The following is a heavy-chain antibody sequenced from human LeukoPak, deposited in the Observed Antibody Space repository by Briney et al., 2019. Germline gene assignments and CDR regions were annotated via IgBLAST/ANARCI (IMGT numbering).Heavy chain of an antibody. V-gene: IGHV3-11*04. CDR3: ARDGDVDYGNDGFDM. D-gene: IGHD4-17*01. J-gene: IGHJ3*02. CDR1: GFTFSDYY. Sequence: GGSLRLSCAASGFTFSDYYMSWIRQAPGKGLEWISYISASGNTVFQPDSVRGRFTVSRDNARNSVFLQMNSLRAEDTAIYYCARDGDVDYGNDGFDMWGQGTLVTVSS. CDR2: ISASGNTV.